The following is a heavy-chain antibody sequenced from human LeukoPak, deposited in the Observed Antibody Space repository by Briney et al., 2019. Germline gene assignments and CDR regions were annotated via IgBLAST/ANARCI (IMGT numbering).Heavy chain of an antibody. CDR1: GGSISSSSYY. CDR2: IYYSGST. D-gene: IGHD3-22*01. V-gene: IGHV4-39*01. Sequence: SETLSLTCTVSGGSISSSSYYWGWIRQPPGKGLEWIGSIYYSGSTYHNPSLKSRVTISVDTSKNQFSLKLSSVTAADTAVYYCAEITVASSHYYDSSGYYYGGVFDYWGQGTLVTVSS. CDR3: AEITVASSHYYDSSGYYYGGVFDY. J-gene: IGHJ4*02.